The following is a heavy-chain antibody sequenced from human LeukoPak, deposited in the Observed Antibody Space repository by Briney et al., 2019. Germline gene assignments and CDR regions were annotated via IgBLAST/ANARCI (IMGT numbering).Heavy chain of an antibody. CDR2: ISYAGSNK. CDR3: ARDEGNYYDSSGYYPLFDY. V-gene: IGHV3-30*03. J-gene: IGHJ4*02. D-gene: IGHD3-22*01. Sequence: GGSLRLSCAASGFTFSSYGMHWVRQAPGKGLEWVAVISYAGSNKYYADSVKGRFTISRDNAKNSLYLQMNSLRAEDTAVYYCARDEGNYYDSSGYYPLFDYWGQGTLVTVSS. CDR1: GFTFSSYG.